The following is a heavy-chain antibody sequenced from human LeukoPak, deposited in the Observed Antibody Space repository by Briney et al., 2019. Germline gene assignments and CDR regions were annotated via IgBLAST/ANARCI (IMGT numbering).Heavy chain of an antibody. CDR3: ARRQYYGSGSYCIDY. D-gene: IGHD3-10*01. CDR1: GGSFSGYY. Sequence: SETLSLTCAVYGGSFSGYYWSWIRQPPGKGLEWIGEINHSGSTNYNPSLKSRVTISVDTSKNQFSLKLSSVTAADTAVYYCARRQYYGSGSYCIDYWGQGTLVTVSS. CDR2: INHSGST. V-gene: IGHV4-34*01. J-gene: IGHJ4*02.